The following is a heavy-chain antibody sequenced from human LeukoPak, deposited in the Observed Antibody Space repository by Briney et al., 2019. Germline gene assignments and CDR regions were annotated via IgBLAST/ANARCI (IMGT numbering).Heavy chain of an antibody. Sequence: PSETLSLTCTVSGGSISSYYWSWIRQPPGKGLEWIGYIYYSGSTNYNPSLKSRVTISVDTSKNQFSLKLSSVTAADTAVYYCARDIGGGDYGVGWFDPWGQGTLVTVSP. J-gene: IGHJ5*02. CDR2: IYYSGST. CDR1: GGSISSYY. V-gene: IGHV4-59*01. D-gene: IGHD2-21*02. CDR3: ARDIGGGDYGVGWFDP.